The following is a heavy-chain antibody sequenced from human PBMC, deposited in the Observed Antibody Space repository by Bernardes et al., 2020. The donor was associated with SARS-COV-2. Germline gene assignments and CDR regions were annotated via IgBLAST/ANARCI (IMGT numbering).Heavy chain of an antibody. CDR1: GFPFSSYW. D-gene: IGHD3-3*01. CDR2: IKEDGSRE. V-gene: IGHV3-7*03. J-gene: IGHJ3*02. CDR3: AKGSFGVELLHAFDI. Sequence: GSLRLSCAASGFPFSSYWMSWVRQAPGKGLEWVANIKEDGSREFYVDSVKGRFTISRDNAQNSLYLQMNSLRAEDTAIYYCAKGSFGVELLHAFDIWGQGTMVTVSS.